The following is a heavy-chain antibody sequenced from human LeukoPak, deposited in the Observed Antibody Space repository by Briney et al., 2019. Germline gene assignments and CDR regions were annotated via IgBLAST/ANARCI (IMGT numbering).Heavy chain of an antibody. Sequence: ASVKVSCKASGGTFSSYAISWVRQAPGRGLEWMGGIIPIFGTANYAQKFQGRVTITADESTSTAYMELSSLRSEDTAVYYCARWVAVAGTTNAFDIWGQGTMVSVSS. CDR3: ARWVAVAGTTNAFDI. CDR1: GGTFSSYA. J-gene: IGHJ3*02. V-gene: IGHV1-69*01. CDR2: IIPIFGTA. D-gene: IGHD6-19*01.